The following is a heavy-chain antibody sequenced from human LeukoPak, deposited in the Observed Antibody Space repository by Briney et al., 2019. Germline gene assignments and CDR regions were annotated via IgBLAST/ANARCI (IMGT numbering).Heavy chain of an antibody. CDR3: ARGRWLPNAFDI. J-gene: IGHJ3*02. Sequence: SETLSLTCTVSGGSINNYYWSWIRQPPGKGLEWIGYIYYSGRTDYNPSLKSRVTISVDTSKHQFSMKLKSVTAADTAVYFCARGRWLPNAFDIWGQGTMVTVFS. CDR2: IYYSGRT. D-gene: IGHD5-24*01. CDR1: GGSINNYY. V-gene: IGHV4-59*01.